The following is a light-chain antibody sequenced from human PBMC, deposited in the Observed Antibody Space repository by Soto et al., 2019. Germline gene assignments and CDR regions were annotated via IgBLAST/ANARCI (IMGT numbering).Light chain of an antibody. CDR3: QQSYSTPQT. Sequence: DIQMTQSPSSLSASVGDRVTITCRASQSIRNYLNWYRQKPGDAPKLLIYAASTLQPGVPSRFSGSGSGTDFTLTISSLQPEDFATYYCQQSYSTPQTFDQGTKVEIK. CDR1: QSIRNY. CDR2: AAS. J-gene: IGKJ1*01. V-gene: IGKV1-39*01.